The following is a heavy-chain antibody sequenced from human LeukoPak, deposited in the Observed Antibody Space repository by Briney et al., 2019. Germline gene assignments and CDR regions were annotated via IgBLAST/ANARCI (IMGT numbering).Heavy chain of an antibody. D-gene: IGHD2-2*01. CDR1: GFTFSSYA. J-gene: IGHJ6*03. Sequence: GGSLRLSCAASGFTFSSYAMSWVRQAPGKGLEWVSAISGSGGSTYYADSVKGRFTISRDNSKNTLYLQMNSLRAEDTAVYYCAKAVLPDFYYYYYMDVWGKGTTVTVSS. CDR2: ISGSGGST. CDR3: AKAVLPDFYYYYYMDV. V-gene: IGHV3-23*01.